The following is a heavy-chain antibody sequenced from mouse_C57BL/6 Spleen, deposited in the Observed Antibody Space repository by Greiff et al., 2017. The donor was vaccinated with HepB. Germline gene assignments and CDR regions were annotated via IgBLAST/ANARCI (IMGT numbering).Heavy chain of an antibody. D-gene: IGHD1-2*01. CDR2: IDPSDSDT. Sequence: VQLQQPGAELVRPGSSVKLSCKASGYTFTSYWMHWVKQRPIQGLEWIGNIDPSDSDTHYNQKFKDKATLTVDKSSSTAYMQLSSLTSEDSAVYYCARYRYYGLYWYFDVWGTGTTVTVSS. CDR3: ARYRYYGLYWYFDV. CDR1: GYTFTSYW. V-gene: IGHV1-52*01. J-gene: IGHJ1*03.